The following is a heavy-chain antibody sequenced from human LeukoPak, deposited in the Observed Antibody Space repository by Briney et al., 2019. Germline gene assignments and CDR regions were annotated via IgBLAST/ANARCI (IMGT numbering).Heavy chain of an antibody. D-gene: IGHD3-22*01. CDR3: AKASSGSPSCLNF. V-gene: IGHV3-33*06. CDR2: IRHDGSHK. CDR1: GFNFSNYG. J-gene: IGHJ4*02. Sequence: PGRSLRLSCAASGFNFSNYGMYWVRQAPGKGLEWVAVIRHDGSHKYYADSVKGRFTVSRDNSKNTLYLQLNSLRAEDTALSYCAKASSGSPSCLNFWGQGTLVTVSS.